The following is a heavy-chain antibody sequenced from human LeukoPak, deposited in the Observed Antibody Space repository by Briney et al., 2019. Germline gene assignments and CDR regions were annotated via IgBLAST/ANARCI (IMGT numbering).Heavy chain of an antibody. V-gene: IGHV3-48*04. CDR3: VRSIDY. Sequence: GGSLRLSCAASGFTFSAYSMTWVRQAPGKGLEWLSYISSSSMTVYYADSVKGRFTISRDNAKNSLYLQMNSLRVEDTAVYYCVRSIDYWGQGTLVTVSS. CDR1: GFTFSAYS. CDR2: ISSSSMTV. J-gene: IGHJ4*02.